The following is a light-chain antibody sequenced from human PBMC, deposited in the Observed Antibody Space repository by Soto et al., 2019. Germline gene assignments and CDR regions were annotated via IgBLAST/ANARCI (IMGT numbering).Light chain of an antibody. CDR2: DAS. CDR1: QSISSTY. CDR3: QQRNNLPPT. J-gene: IGKJ4*01. V-gene: IGKV3-11*01. Sequence: EIVLTQSPGTLSLSPGERATLSCRASQSISSTYLAWYQQRPCQPSRLLIYDASNRATGIPARFSGSGSGTAFTLTISGLEPEDVALYFCQQRNNLPPTFGGGTKGE.